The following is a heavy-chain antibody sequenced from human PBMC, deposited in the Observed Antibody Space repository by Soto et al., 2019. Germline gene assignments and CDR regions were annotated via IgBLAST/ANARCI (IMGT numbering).Heavy chain of an antibody. CDR1: GYTFTSYA. V-gene: IGHV1-3*05. J-gene: IGHJ4*02. D-gene: IGHD3-3*01. Sequence: QVQLVQSGAEEKKPGASVKVSCKASGYTFTSYAMNWVRQAHGQRLEWMGWINAGNGNTKYSQKFQGRVTITRDTSASTAYMELISLRSEDTAVYYCARSILRFLEWLYTPFEYWGQGTLVTVSS. CDR3: ARSILRFLEWLYTPFEY. CDR2: INAGNGNT.